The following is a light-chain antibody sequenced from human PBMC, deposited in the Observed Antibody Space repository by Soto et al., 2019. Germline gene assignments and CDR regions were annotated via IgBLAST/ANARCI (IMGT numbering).Light chain of an antibody. Sequence: DIQMTQSPSSLSASVGDRVTITCRASQTISNFLNWYQHKPGKAPNLLIYSASRLQSGVPSRFSGSGSGTHFTLTISSLQPEDFATYFCQQSFNTPLTFGGGTKVDIK. V-gene: IGKV1-39*01. CDR3: QQSFNTPLT. CDR2: SAS. J-gene: IGKJ4*01. CDR1: QTISNF.